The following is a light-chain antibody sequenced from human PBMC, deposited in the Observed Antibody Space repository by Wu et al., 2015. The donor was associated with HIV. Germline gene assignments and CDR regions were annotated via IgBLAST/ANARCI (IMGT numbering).Light chain of an antibody. CDR2: DAS. Sequence: AIQLTQSPSSLSASIGDRVNITCRASQDISTYLAWYQQTPGKAPRVLIYDASTLQSGVSSRFSGSGSGADFALTISGLQREDFAVYFCQQLNSFPLTFGQGSRLEIK. V-gene: IGKV1-13*02. CDR1: QDISTY. CDR3: QQLNSFPLT. J-gene: IGKJ5*01.